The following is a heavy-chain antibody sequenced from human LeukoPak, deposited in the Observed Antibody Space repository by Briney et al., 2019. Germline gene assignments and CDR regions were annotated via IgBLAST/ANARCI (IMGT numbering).Heavy chain of an antibody. J-gene: IGHJ6*02. CDR1: GYSFTSYW. CDR2: IYPGDSDT. CDR3: ARRGTYYYGSGSYLPGSYAMDV. D-gene: IGHD3-10*01. V-gene: IGHV5-51*01. Sequence: GESLKISCKGSGYSFTSYWIVGVRQMPGKGLEWMGMIYPGDSDTRYSPSFQGQVTISADKSISTAYLQWSSLKASDTAMYYCARRGTYYYGSGSYLPGSYAMDVWGQGTTVTVAS.